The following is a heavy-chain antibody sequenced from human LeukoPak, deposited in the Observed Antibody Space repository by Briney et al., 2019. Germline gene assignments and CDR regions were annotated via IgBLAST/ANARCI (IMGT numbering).Heavy chain of an antibody. J-gene: IGHJ4*02. D-gene: IGHD2/OR15-2a*01. Sequence: PGGSLRLSCAASGFTFSNYAMSWVRQAPGKGLVWVSHINSDGSWTSYADSVKGRFTISKDNAKNTVYPQMNSLRAEDTAVYYCVSFYETYWGRGTLVTVSS. CDR3: VSFYETY. CDR1: GFTFSNYA. V-gene: IGHV3-74*01. CDR2: INSDGSWT.